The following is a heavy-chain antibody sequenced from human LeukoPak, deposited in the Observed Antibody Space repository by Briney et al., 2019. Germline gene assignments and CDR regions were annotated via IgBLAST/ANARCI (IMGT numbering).Heavy chain of an antibody. CDR3: ARGGGLY. CDR1: GGSISSGSYY. Sequence: SETLSLTCTVSGGSISSGSYYWSWIRQPAGKGLEWIGRIYTSGSTNYNPSLKSRVTISVDTSKNQFSLELSSVTAADTAVYYCARGGGLYWGQGTLVTVSS. CDR2: IYTSGST. V-gene: IGHV4-61*02. J-gene: IGHJ4*02. D-gene: IGHD1-26*01.